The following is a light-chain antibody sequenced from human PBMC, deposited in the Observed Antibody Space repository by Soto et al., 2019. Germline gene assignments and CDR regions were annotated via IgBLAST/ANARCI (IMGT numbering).Light chain of an antibody. CDR2: GAS. Sequence: IVMTPSPATLSVSDGESATLSCGASQSVSSNLAWYQQTPGQAPRLLIYGASTRATGIPARFSGSGSGTEFTLTISSLQSEDFAVYYCQQYKNWPPLTGGGGTNLEIK. J-gene: IGKJ4*01. CDR1: QSVSSN. V-gene: IGKV3-15*01. CDR3: QQYKNWPPLT.